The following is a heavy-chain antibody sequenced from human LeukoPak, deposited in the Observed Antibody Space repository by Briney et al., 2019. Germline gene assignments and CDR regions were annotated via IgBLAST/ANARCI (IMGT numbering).Heavy chain of an antibody. CDR2: IYYSGST. CDR1: GGSISSGGYY. CDR3: ARDTNKLPLRAFDI. Sequence: PSESLSLTCTVPGGSISSGGYYWGWIRQHPGKGLEWIGYIYYSGSTYYNPSLKSRVTISVDTSKNQFSLKLSSVTAADTAVYYCARDTNKLPLRAFDIWGQGTMVTVSS. J-gene: IGHJ3*02. V-gene: IGHV4-31*03. D-gene: IGHD5-24*01.